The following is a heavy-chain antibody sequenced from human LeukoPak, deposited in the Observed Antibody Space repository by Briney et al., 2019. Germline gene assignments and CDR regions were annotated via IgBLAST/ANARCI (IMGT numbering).Heavy chain of an antibody. D-gene: IGHD3-3*01. CDR3: SRESSIFWVPTRSYMDV. V-gene: IGHV3-72*01. CDR1: GFTFSDHY. J-gene: IGHJ6*03. Sequence: GGSLRLSCAASGFTFSDHYINWVRQAPGKGLEWVGRTRNKAESYKTEYAASVKGRFTISRDDSRKSLYLQMNSLKTEDTAVYYCSRESSIFWVPTRSYMDVWGKGTTVTVSS. CDR2: TRNKAESYKT.